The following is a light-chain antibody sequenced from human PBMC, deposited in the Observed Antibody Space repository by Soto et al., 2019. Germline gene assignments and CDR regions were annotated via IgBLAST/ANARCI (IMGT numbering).Light chain of an antibody. CDR2: GVS. CDR1: QNVNSNF. CDR3: QQYGSSPLT. J-gene: IGKJ4*01. V-gene: IGKV3-20*01. Sequence: EIVLPQSPATLSLSPGARATLSCRASQNVNSNFFAWYQQKAGQAPRLLIYGVSSRATGIPDRFSGSGADTDFTLTISGLEPEEFAVYYCQQYGSSPLTVGGGTKVDIK.